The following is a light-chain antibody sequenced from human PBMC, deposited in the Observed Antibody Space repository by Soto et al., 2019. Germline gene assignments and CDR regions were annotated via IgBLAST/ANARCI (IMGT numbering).Light chain of an antibody. J-gene: IGKJ5*01. V-gene: IGKV3-15*01. CDR3: QQYSNRPLT. Sequence: EIAMTQSPATLSVSPGERATLSCRASQSVSTNLAWYQQNPGQAPRLLIYGASTRATGIPARFSGSGSGTEFTLTISSLQSEDFAVYYCQQYSNRPLTFGQGTRLEIK. CDR1: QSVSTN. CDR2: GAS.